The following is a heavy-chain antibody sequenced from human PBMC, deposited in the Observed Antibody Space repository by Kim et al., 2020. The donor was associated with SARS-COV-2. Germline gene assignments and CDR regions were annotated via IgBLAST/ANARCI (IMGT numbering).Heavy chain of an antibody. V-gene: IGHV2-5*01. D-gene: IGHD6-19*01. J-gene: IGHJ4*02. CDR3: ARRRQWPAALFDY. Sequence: RSSPFLKSRLTITKDTSKNQVVLTMTNVDPVDTATYYCARRRQWPAALFDYWGQGTLVTVSS.